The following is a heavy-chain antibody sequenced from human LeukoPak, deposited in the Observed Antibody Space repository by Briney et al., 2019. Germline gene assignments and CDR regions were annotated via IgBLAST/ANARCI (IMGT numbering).Heavy chain of an antibody. Sequence: SVKVSCKASGGTFSSYAISWVRQAPGQGLEWMGRIIPILGIANYAQKFQGRVTITADKSTSTAYMELSSLRSEDTAVYYCARNQMATTSFDYWGQGTLVTVSS. CDR2: IIPILGIA. V-gene: IGHV1-69*04. CDR1: GGTFSSYA. CDR3: ARNQMATTSFDY. D-gene: IGHD5-24*01. J-gene: IGHJ4*02.